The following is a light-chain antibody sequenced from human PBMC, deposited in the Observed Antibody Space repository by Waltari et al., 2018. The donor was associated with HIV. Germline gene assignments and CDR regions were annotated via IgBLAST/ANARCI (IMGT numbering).Light chain of an antibody. CDR2: TAS. Sequence: DIQMTQSPSSLSASVGDRVTITCRASQSISSFLNWYQQKPVKAPSLLIYTASSLQSGVPSRFRGSGSGTDFTLTISSLQPEDFATYYCQQSYSDPPTFGGGSKVAIK. CDR3: QQSYSDPPT. J-gene: IGKJ4*01. CDR1: QSISSF. V-gene: IGKV1-39*01.